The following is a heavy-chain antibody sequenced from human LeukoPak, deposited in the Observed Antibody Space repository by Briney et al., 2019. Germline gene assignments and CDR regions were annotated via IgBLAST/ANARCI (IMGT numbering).Heavy chain of an antibody. CDR3: ARAYTIFGVVNGMDV. J-gene: IGHJ6*02. CDR2: IIPILGIA. CDR1: GGTFSSYA. V-gene: IGHV1-69*04. Sequence: SVKVSCKASGGTFSSYAISWVRQAPGQGLEWMGRIIPILGIANYAQKLQGRVTITADKSTSTAYMELSSLRSEDTAVYYCARAYTIFGVVNGMDVWGQGTTVTVSS. D-gene: IGHD3-3*01.